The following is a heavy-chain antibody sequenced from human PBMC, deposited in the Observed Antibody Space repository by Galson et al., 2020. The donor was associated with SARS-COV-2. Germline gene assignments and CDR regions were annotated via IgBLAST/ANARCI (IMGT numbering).Heavy chain of an antibody. CDR2: IKQDGSEK. CDR3: ARDPDFTYYYDSSGSYYYYYGMDV. Sequence: GESLKISCAASGFTFSSYWMSWVRQAPGKGLEWVANIKQDGSEKYYVDSVKGRFTISRDNAKNSLYLQMNSLRAEDTAVYYCARDPDFTYYYDSSGSYYYYYGMDVWGQGTTVTVSS. D-gene: IGHD3-22*01. V-gene: IGHV3-7*03. CDR1: GFTFSSYW. J-gene: IGHJ6*02.